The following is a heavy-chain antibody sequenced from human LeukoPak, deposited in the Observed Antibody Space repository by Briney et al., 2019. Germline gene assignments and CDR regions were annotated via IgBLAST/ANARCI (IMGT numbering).Heavy chain of an antibody. J-gene: IGHJ6*04. Sequence: SETLSLTCTVSGGSISGYFWSWIRQPPGKGPEWIGYIYSTGTTNYSPSLSSRVTISVDTSKNQLSLNLRFVTATDTAVYYMHVWGKGTSVTVSA. V-gene: IGHV4-4*09. CDR3: HV. CDR2: IYSTGTT. CDR1: GGSISGYF.